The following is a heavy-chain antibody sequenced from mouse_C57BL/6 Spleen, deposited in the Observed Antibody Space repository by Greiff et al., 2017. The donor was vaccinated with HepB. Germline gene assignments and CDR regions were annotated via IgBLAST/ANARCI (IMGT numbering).Heavy chain of an antibody. CDR1: GYTFTDYY. V-gene: IGHV1-26*01. Sequence: VQLKQSGPELVKPGASVKISCKASGYTFTDYYMNWVKQSHGKSLEWIGDINPNNGGTSYNQKFKGKATLTVDKSSSTAYMELRSLTSEDSAVYYCASPYYYGSSDFDYWGQGTTLTVSS. CDR3: ASPYYYGSSDFDY. J-gene: IGHJ2*01. D-gene: IGHD1-1*01. CDR2: INPNNGGT.